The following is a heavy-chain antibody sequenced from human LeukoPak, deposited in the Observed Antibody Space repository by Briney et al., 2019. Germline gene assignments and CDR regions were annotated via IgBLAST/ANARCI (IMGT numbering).Heavy chain of an antibody. J-gene: IGHJ3*02. V-gene: IGHV4-59*12. CDR1: GGSISSYY. D-gene: IGHD3-10*01. CDR3: AKSNGYGLVDI. Sequence: SETLSLACTVSGGSISSYYWSWIRQPPGKGLEWIGNIFYSGSTYYSPSLRSRVTISLDTSRNQFSLKLNSVTAADTAVYYCAKSNGYGLVDIWGQGTMVTVSS. CDR2: IFYSGST.